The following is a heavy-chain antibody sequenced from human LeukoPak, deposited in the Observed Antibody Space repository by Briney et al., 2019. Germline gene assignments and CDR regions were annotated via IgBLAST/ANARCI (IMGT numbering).Heavy chain of an antibody. Sequence: PGRSLRLSCAASGFTFSSYAMHWVRQAPGKGLEWVAVISYDGSNKYYADSVKGRFTISRDNSKNTLYLQMYSLRAEDTAVYYCARTAHRIVVVAATLDYWGQGTLVTVSS. V-gene: IGHV3-30-3*01. CDR2: ISYDGSNK. CDR3: ARTAHRIVVVAATLDY. CDR1: GFTFSSYA. D-gene: IGHD2-15*01. J-gene: IGHJ4*02.